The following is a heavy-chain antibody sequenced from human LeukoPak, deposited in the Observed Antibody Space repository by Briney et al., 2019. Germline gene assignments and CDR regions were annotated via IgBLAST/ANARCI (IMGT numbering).Heavy chain of an antibody. V-gene: IGHV3-74*01. D-gene: IGHD5-18*01. Sequence: AGGSLRLSCSASGFTFSREWMHWVRQRPGEGLVWVARSNEDGSFTVYADSVQGRFTISRDNAKNTLYLQMNSLRAEDTAVYYCARDPLGYSYGWGYYFDYWGQGTLVTVSS. J-gene: IGHJ4*02. CDR2: SNEDGSFT. CDR3: ARDPLGYSYGWGYYFDY. CDR1: GFTFSREW.